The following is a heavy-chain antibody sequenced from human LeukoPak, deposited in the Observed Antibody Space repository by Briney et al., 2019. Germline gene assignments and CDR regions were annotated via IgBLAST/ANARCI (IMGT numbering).Heavy chain of an antibody. D-gene: IGHD3-22*01. J-gene: IGHJ4*02. CDR2: LYSGGST. Sequence: GGSLRLSCAASGFIVSSNYMSWVRQAPGKGLEGVSILYSGGSTYYADSVKGRFTISRDNSKNTLYLQMNSLRAEDTAVYYCARGHHYYDSSAYYYWGQGTLVTVSS. CDR3: ARGHHYYDSSAYYY. CDR1: GFIVSSNY. V-gene: IGHV3-53*01.